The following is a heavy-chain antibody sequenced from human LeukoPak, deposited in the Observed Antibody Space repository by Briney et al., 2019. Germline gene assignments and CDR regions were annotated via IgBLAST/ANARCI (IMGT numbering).Heavy chain of an antibody. D-gene: IGHD6-13*01. CDR2: ISSSGSTI. Sequence: GGSLRLSCAASGFTFSSYEMNWVRQAPGKGLEWVSYISSSGSTIYYADSVKGRFTISRDNAKNSLYLQMNSLRAEDTAVYFCARDYGLHSAAEGFDSWGQGTLVTVSS. CDR1: GFTFSSYE. CDR3: ARDYGLHSAAEGFDS. J-gene: IGHJ4*02. V-gene: IGHV3-48*03.